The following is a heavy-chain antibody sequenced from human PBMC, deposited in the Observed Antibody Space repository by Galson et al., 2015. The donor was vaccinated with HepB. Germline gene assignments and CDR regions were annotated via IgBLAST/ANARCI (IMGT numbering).Heavy chain of an antibody. CDR3: AAVGGPGTFYYGMNV. D-gene: IGHD6-19*01. V-gene: IGHV3-33*01. CDR1: GFSFSNYG. J-gene: IGHJ6*02. CDR2: IWYDGSNK. Sequence: SLRLSCAASGFSFSNYGMHWVRQAPGKGLEWVTNIWYDGSNKYYADSVRGRFTISRDNSKNTVSLHLNSLRVEDTAVYYCAAVGGPGTFYYGMNVWGQGTMVTVSS.